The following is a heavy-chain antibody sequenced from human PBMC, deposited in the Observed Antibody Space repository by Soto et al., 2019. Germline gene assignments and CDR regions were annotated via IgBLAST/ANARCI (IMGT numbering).Heavy chain of an antibody. Sequence: GESLKISCAASGFTFSSYSMNWVRQAPGKGLEWVSSISSSSSYIYYADSVKGRFTISRDNAKNSLYLQMNSLRAEDTAVYYCARDSSSGWYGFDYWGQGTLVTVSS. V-gene: IGHV3-21*01. CDR3: ARDSSSGWYGFDY. D-gene: IGHD6-19*01. CDR1: GFTFSSYS. J-gene: IGHJ4*02. CDR2: ISSSSSYI.